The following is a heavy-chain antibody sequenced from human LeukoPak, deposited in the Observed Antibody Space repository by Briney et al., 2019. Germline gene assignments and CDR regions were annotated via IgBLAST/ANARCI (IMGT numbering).Heavy chain of an antibody. V-gene: IGHV3-7*01. CDR2: IKQDGSVS. CDR3: ARVTLVAGFWSALNSGYVDV. J-gene: IGHJ6*03. Sequence: GGSLRLSCAASGFTFSSYWMSWVRQAPGKGLEWVANIKQDGSVSSYVDSVKGRFTISRDNAKNSLYLRMNSLRGEDTAVYYCARVTLVAGFWSALNSGYVDVWGKGTTVTVSS. CDR1: GFTFSSYW. D-gene: IGHD3-3*01.